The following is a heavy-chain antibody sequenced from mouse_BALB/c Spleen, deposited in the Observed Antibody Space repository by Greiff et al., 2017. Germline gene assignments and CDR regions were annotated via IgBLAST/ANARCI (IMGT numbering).Heavy chain of an antibody. Sequence: VQGVESGAELARPGASVKMSCKASGYTFTSYTMHWVKQRPGQGLEWIGYINPSSGYTNYNQKFKDKATLTADKSSSTAYMQLSSLTSEDSAVYYCAREYEDYYAMDYWGQGTSVTVSS. V-gene: IGHV1-4*01. CDR3: AREYEDYYAMDY. J-gene: IGHJ4*01. D-gene: IGHD2-14*01. CDR2: INPSSGYT. CDR1: GYTFTSYT.